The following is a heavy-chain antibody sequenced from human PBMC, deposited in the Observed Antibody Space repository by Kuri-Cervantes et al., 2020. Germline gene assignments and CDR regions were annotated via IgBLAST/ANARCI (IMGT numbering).Heavy chain of an antibody. CDR3: ARVNTMMAWYQYYYMDV. V-gene: IGHV3-30*03. CDR2: IPYDGTNK. D-gene: IGHD2-2*01. CDR1: GFTFSSYG. J-gene: IGHJ6*03. Sequence: GESLKISCVVSGFTFSSYGMHWVRQAPGKGLEWVAVIPYDGTNKYCADSVKGRFTISRNNSQNTLYLQMNSLRAEDTAVYYCARVNTMMAWYQYYYMDVWGKGTTVTVSS.